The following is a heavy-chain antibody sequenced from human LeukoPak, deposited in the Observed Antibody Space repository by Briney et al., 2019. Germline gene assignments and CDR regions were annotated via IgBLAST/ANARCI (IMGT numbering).Heavy chain of an antibody. CDR2: ISPSGGST. D-gene: IGHD3-22*01. CDR3: ARDWFSDSSGYYPSPGFDY. V-gene: IGHV1-46*01. J-gene: IGHJ4*02. Sequence: GASVKVSCKASGYTFTSYYMHWVRQAPGQGLEWMGIISPSGGSTSYAQKFQGRVTMTRDTSTSTVYMELSSLRSEDTAVYYCARDWFSDSSGYYPSPGFDYWGQGTLVTVSS. CDR1: GYTFTSYY.